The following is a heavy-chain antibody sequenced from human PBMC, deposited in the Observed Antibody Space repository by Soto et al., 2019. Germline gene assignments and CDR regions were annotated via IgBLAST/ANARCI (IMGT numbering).Heavy chain of an antibody. Sequence: EVQLVESGGGLVQPGGSLRLSCAASGFTFSSYSMNWVRQAPGKGVEWVSYISSSSSTIYYADSVKGRFTISRDNAKNSLYLQMNSLRDEDTAVYYCARESRFLEWLSLNWFDPWGQGTLVTVSS. CDR2: ISSSSSTI. J-gene: IGHJ5*02. D-gene: IGHD3-3*01. CDR1: GFTFSSYS. CDR3: ARESRFLEWLSLNWFDP. V-gene: IGHV3-48*02.